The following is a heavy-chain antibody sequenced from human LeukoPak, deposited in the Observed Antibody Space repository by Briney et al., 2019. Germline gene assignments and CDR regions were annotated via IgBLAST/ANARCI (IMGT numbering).Heavy chain of an antibody. CDR3: GRDPKLGIRGYTYGYIDY. J-gene: IGHJ4*02. D-gene: IGHD5-18*01. Sequence: GASVKVSCKTSGYTFTSYAINWVRQAPGQGLEWMGWINTNTGNPTYAQGFIGYYVFSLDTSVSTAYLQISGLKADDTAVYYCGRDPKLGIRGYTYGYIDYWGQGTLVTVSS. V-gene: IGHV7-4-1*02. CDR2: INTNTGNP. CDR1: GYTFTSYA.